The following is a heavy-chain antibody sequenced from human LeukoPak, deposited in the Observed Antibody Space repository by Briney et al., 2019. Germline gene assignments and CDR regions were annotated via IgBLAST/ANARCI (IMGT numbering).Heavy chain of an antibody. Sequence: ASVKVSCKASGYTFTSYGISWVRQAPGQGLEWMGWISAYNGNTNYAQKLQGRVTMTTDTSTSTAYMELRSLRSDDTAVYYCARDASIYDFWSGSPPPNWFDPWGQGTLVTVSS. D-gene: IGHD3-3*01. J-gene: IGHJ5*02. CDR2: ISAYNGNT. CDR3: ARDASIYDFWSGSPPPNWFDP. CDR1: GYTFTSYG. V-gene: IGHV1-18*01.